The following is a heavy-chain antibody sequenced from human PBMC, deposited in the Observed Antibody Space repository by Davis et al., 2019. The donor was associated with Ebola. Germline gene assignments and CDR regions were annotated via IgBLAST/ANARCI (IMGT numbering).Heavy chain of an antibody. Sequence: SLKVSCKASGYTFTSYAISWVRQAPGQGLEWMGRIIPILGIANYAQKFQGRVTITADKSTSTAYMELSSLRSEDTAVYYCARDTGCSSTSCYTWFDPWGQGTLVNVSS. D-gene: IGHD2-2*02. CDR1: GYTFTSYA. CDR2: IIPILGIA. V-gene: IGHV1-69*04. CDR3: ARDTGCSSTSCYTWFDP. J-gene: IGHJ5*02.